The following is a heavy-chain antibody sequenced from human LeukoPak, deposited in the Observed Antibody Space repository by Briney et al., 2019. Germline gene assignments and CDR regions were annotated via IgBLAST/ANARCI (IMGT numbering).Heavy chain of an antibody. D-gene: IGHD1-1*01. CDR3: AIDTPGRGYEHL. V-gene: IGHV3-23*01. J-gene: IGHJ4*02. CDR1: GFTISRYA. CDR2: ISASLGTT. Sequence: PGGSLRLSCAASGFTISRYAVSWVRQAPGKGLEWVSAISASLGTTFYADTVKGRFTISRDISNNAVYLQMNSLRAEDTALYYCAIDTPGRGYEHLWGQGTLVTVSS.